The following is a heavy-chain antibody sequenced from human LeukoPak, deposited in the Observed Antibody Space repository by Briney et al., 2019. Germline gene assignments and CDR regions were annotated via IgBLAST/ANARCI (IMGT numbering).Heavy chain of an antibody. J-gene: IGHJ6*03. CDR1: GYTFTSYG. D-gene: IGHD1/OR15-1a*01. CDR2: ISAYNGNT. CDR3: ARLQGGNRTTTYSSYDMD. Sequence: GASVKDSCKASGYTFTSYGISWVRQAPGQGLEWVGWISAYNGNTNYAQKLQGRVTMTTDTSTSTAYMERRSLRSDGTAVYYCARLQGGNRTTTYSSYDMDCGAKGPRSPSP. V-gene: IGHV1-18*01.